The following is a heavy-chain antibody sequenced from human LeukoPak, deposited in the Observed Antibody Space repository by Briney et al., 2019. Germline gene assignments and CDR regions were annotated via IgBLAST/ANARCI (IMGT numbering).Heavy chain of an antibody. V-gene: IGHV3-48*04. D-gene: IGHD3-22*01. CDR2: IRSSSNTI. CDR3: AKDTSGYRDY. CDR1: GFTFSSYS. Sequence: PGGSLRLSCAASGFTFSSYSMNWVRQAPGKGLEWVSYIRSSSNTIYYADSVKGRFTISRDNAKNSLYLQMNSLRAEDTAVYYCAKDTSGYRDYWGQGTLVTVSS. J-gene: IGHJ4*02.